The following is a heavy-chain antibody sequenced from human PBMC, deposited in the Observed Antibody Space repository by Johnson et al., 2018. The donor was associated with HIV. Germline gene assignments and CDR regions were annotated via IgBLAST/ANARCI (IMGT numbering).Heavy chain of an antibody. Sequence: QVQLVESGGGVVQPGRSLRLSCAASGFSLSSYAMHWVRQAPGKGLEWVAVISYDGSNKYYADSVKGRFTISRDNSKNTLYVQMNSLRPEDTAVYYCARGITMIAVVKGDAFDIWGQGTMVTVSS. V-gene: IGHV3-30*04. D-gene: IGHD3-22*01. J-gene: IGHJ3*02. CDR1: GFSLSSYA. CDR2: ISYDGSNK. CDR3: ARGITMIAVVKGDAFDI.